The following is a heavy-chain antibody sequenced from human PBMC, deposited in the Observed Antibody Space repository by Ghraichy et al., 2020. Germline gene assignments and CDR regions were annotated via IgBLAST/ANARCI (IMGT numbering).Heavy chain of an antibody. V-gene: IGHV4-39*01. J-gene: IGHJ4*02. CDR1: GDSIRSGTHY. D-gene: IGHD4-11*01. Sequence: SQTLSLTCTVSGDSIRSGTHYWGWIRQPPGKELEWIGSIYYSGTTYYNPSLKSRVTISVATSKNQFSLKVRSVTAADTAVFYCARRRVTSGHYFDSWGQGTLVTVSS. CDR2: IYYSGTT. CDR3: ARRRVTSGHYFDS.